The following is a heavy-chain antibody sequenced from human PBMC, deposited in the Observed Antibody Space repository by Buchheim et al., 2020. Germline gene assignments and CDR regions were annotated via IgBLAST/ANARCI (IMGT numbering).Heavy chain of an antibody. J-gene: IGHJ6*02. CDR3: ARASKDIYYYYGMDV. Sequence: QVQLVQSGTEVKKPGSSVKVSCKASGGTITSYAISWVRQAPGQGLEWMGGIIPMFGTTNYAQKFQGRVAITADEFTSTTDMELSSLRSEDTAVYYCARASKDIYYYYGMDVWGQGTT. V-gene: IGHV1-69*12. CDR1: GGTITSYA. D-gene: IGHD2-2*01. CDR2: IIPMFGTT.